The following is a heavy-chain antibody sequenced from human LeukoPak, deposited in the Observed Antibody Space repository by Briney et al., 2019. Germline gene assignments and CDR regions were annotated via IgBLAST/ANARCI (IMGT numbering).Heavy chain of an antibody. CDR2: IKQDGSEK. V-gene: IGHV3-7*03. CDR3: ARPRRWLQSNGDFDY. CDR1: GFTFSSYW. D-gene: IGHD5-24*01. J-gene: IGHJ4*02. Sequence: GSLRLSCAASGFTFSSYWMSWVRQAPGKGLEWVANIKQDGSEKYYVDSVKGRFTISRDNAKNSLYLQMNSLRAEDTAVYYCARPRRWLQSNGDFDYWGQGTLVTVSS.